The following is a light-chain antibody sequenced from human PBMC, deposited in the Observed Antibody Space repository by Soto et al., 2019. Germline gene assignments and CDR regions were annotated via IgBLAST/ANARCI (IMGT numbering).Light chain of an antibody. CDR2: RAS. Sequence: DIQMTQSPSTLSASVGDRITITCRASQSIRSWLAWYQQQPGKAPKLLIYRASRLESGVPSRFSGSGSETRFPLHIHSLQPDDFATYYCRHYSGYPLTFGGGTKVEIK. CDR1: QSIRSW. J-gene: IGKJ4*01. V-gene: IGKV1-5*03. CDR3: RHYSGYPLT.